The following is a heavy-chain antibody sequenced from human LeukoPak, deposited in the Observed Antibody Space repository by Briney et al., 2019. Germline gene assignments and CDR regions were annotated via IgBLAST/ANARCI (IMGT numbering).Heavy chain of an antibody. Sequence: ASVKVSCKASGYTFTSYGISWVRQAPGQGLEWMGWISAYNGNTNYAQKLQGRVTMTTDTSTSTAYMELRSLRSDDTAVYYCARDGYDFWSGYYTPSQYYFDYWGQGTLVTVSS. D-gene: IGHD3-3*01. J-gene: IGHJ4*02. CDR1: GYTFTSYG. CDR3: ARDGYDFWSGYYTPSQYYFDY. CDR2: ISAYNGNT. V-gene: IGHV1-18*01.